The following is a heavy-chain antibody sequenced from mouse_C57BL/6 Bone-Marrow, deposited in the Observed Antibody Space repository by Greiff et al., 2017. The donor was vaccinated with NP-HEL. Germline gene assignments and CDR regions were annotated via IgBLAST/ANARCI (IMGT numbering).Heavy chain of an antibody. CDR1: GYAFSSSW. V-gene: IGHV1-82*01. J-gene: IGHJ2*01. CDR3: ARRGPLSVLDY. CDR2: IYPGDGDT. Sequence: QVQLKESGPELVKPGASVKISCKASGYAFSSSWMNWVKQRPGKGLEWIGRIYPGDGDTNYNGKFKGKATLTADKSSSTAYMQLSSLTSEDSAVYFCARRGPLSVLDYWGQGTTLTVSS.